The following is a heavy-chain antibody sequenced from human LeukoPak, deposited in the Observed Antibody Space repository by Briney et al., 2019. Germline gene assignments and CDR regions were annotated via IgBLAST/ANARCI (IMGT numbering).Heavy chain of an antibody. J-gene: IGHJ3*02. CDR2: IYDSGST. V-gene: IGHV4-59*01. D-gene: IGHD3-22*01. CDR3: ACLTTADAFDI. Sequence: SETLSLTCTVSGGSIGSYYWSWIRQPPGKGLEWIGYIYDSGSTNYNPSLKSRVTISVDTPKNQFSLKLSSVTAADTAVYYCACLTTADAFDIWGQGTMVTVSS. CDR1: GGSIGSYY.